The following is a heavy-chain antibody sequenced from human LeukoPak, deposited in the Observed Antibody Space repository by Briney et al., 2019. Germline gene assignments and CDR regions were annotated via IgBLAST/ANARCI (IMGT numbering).Heavy chain of an antibody. V-gene: IGHV3-13*04. J-gene: IGHJ2*01. D-gene: IGHD3-22*01. Sequence: GGSLRLSCAASGFTFSSYDMHWVRKATGKGLEWVSAIGTAGDTYYPGSVTGRFTISRENAKNSLYLQMNSLRAGDTAVYYCARVCYYDSSGYYSDWYFDLWGRGTLVTVSS. CDR2: IGTAGDT. CDR1: GFTFSSYD. CDR3: ARVCYYDSSGYYSDWYFDL.